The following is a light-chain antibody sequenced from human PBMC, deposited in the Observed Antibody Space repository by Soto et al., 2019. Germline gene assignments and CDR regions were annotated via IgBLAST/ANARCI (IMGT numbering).Light chain of an antibody. V-gene: IGLV2-14*03. J-gene: IGLJ1*01. CDR2: DVS. CDR1: SGDVGAYNY. Sequence: QSALTQPASVSGSPGQSITISCTGTSGDVGAYNYVSWYQQHPGKAPKLMIYDVSDRPSGVSNRFSGSKSGNTASLTISGLQAEDEADYYCSSYSTTSTLDVFGTGTKLTVL. CDR3: SSYSTTSTLDV.